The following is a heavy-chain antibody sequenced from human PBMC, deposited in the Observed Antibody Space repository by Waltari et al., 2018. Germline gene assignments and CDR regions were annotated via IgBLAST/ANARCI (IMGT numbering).Heavy chain of an antibody. Sequence: QVQLQESGPGLVKPSETLSLTCAVSGYSISSGYYWGWIRQPPGKGLEWIGSIYHSGSTYYNPSLKSRVTISVDTSKNQFSLKLSSVTAADTAVYYCARHEGIAEQQPYWFDPWGQGTLDTVSS. V-gene: IGHV4-38-2*01. J-gene: IGHJ5*02. CDR1: GYSISSGYY. D-gene: IGHD6-13*01. CDR3: ARHEGIAEQQPYWFDP. CDR2: IYHSGST.